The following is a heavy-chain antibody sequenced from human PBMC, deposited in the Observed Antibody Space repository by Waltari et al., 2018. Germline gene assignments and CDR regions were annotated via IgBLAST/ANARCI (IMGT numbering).Heavy chain of an antibody. J-gene: IGHJ6*02. CDR2: IKSKTDDETT. CDR1: GFTFTIAW. Sequence: EVQLVESGGGLVKPGGSLRLSCAASGFTFTIAWMNWVRQAPGKGLEWVGRIKSKTDDETTDDAAPVKGRFTISRDDSKNTLYLQMNSLKTEDTAVYYCTTSQIYSGSFSNWDYYFGMDVWGQGTTVTVSS. V-gene: IGHV3-15*07. CDR3: TTSQIYSGSFSNWDYYFGMDV. D-gene: IGHD1-26*01.